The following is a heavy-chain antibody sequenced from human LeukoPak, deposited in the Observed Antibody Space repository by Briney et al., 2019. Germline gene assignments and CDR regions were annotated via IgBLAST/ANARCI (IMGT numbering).Heavy chain of an antibody. J-gene: IGHJ4*02. D-gene: IGHD5-18*01. CDR1: GGSFSGYY. CDR2: INHSGST. Sequence: SETLSLTCAVYGGSFSGYYWSWIRQPPGKGLEWIGEINHSGSTNYNPSLKSRVTISVDTSKNQFSLKLSSVTAADTAVYYCARGPRPSYSYGYTYLFDYWGQGTLVTVSS. V-gene: IGHV4-34*01. CDR3: ARGPRPSYSYGYTYLFDY.